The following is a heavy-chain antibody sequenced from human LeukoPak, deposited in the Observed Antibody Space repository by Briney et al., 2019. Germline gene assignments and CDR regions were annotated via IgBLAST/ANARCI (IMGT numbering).Heavy chain of an antibody. CDR1: GFTFDDYA. CDR3: AKGLNYYDSSGPLFDY. J-gene: IGHJ4*02. V-gene: IGHV3-43*02. CDR2: ISGDGGST. D-gene: IGHD3-22*01. Sequence: GGPLRLSCAASGFTFDDYAMHWVRQAPGKGLEWVSLISGDGGSTYYADSVKGRFTISRDNSKNSLYLQMNSLRTEDTALYYCAKGLNYYDSSGPLFDYWGQGTLVTVSS.